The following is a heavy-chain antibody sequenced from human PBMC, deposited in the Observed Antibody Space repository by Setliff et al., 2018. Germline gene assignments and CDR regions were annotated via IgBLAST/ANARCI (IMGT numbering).Heavy chain of an antibody. CDR3: ARQTGGQLVDY. D-gene: IGHD2-8*02. CDR2: IHHRGST. Sequence: SETLSLTCAVSGYSISSGYYWGWIRQPPGKGLEWIGSIHHRGSTYYNPSLKSRVTTLVDTSKNHFSLKLSSVTAADTAVYYCARQTGGQLVDYWGQGTLVTVSS. V-gene: IGHV4-38-2*01. J-gene: IGHJ4*02. CDR1: GYSISSGYY.